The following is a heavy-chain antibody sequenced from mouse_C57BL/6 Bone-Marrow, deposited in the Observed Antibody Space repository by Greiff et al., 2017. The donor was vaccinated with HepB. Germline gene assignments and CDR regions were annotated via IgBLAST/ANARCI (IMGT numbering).Heavy chain of an antibody. D-gene: IGHD3-3*01. CDR1: GYTFKSYG. J-gene: IGHJ3*01. Sequence: VQLQQSGAELAWPGASVKLSCKASGYTFKSYGISWVKQRNGQGLEWIGEIYTSSGNTYYNEKFKGKATLNADKSSSTAYMELRSLTSEDSAVYVCARSLGGLFADWGQGTLVTVSA. V-gene: IGHV1-81*01. CDR3: ARSLGGLFAD. CDR2: IYTSSGNT.